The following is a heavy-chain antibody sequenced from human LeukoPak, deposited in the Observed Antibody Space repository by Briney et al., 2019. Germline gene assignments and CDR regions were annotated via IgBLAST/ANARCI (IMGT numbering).Heavy chain of an antibody. D-gene: IGHD3-22*01. CDR2: ISGSGGST. CDR1: GFTFSSYA. J-gene: IGHJ3*02. Sequence: GGSLRLSCAASGFTFSSYAMSWVRQAPGKGLEWVSAISGSGGSTYYADSVKGRFTISRDNSKNTLYLQMNSLRAEDTAVYYCAKGSVDSSGYYGAYAFDIWGQGTMVTVSS. CDR3: AKGSVDSSGYYGAYAFDI. V-gene: IGHV3-23*01.